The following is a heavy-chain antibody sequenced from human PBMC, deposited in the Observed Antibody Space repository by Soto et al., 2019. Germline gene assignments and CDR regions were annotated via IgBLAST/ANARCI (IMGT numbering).Heavy chain of an antibody. CDR2: IYYSGSI. V-gene: IGHV4-61*01. CDR1: GGSISSGSYY. CDR3: ARGNDFWSGYYYFDY. D-gene: IGHD3-3*01. J-gene: IGHJ4*02. Sequence: SETLSLTCAVSGGSISSGSYYWSWIRQPPGRGLEWIGYIYYSGSINYNPSLKSRVTISVDTSKNQFSLKLSSVTAADTAVYYCARGNDFWSGYYYFDYWGQGTLVTVSS.